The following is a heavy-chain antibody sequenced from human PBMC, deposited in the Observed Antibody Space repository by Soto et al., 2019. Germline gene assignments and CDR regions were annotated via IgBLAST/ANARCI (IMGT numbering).Heavy chain of an antibody. CDR3: ASTTSGAAAGNAFDI. CDR2: IYPGDSDT. Sequence: GESLKISCKGSGYSFTSYWIGWVRQMPGKGLEWMGIIYPGDSDTRYSPSFQGQVTISDDKSISTAYLQWSSLKASDTAMYYCASTTSGAAAGNAFDIWGQGTMVTVSS. V-gene: IGHV5-51*01. J-gene: IGHJ3*02. CDR1: GYSFTSYW. D-gene: IGHD6-13*01.